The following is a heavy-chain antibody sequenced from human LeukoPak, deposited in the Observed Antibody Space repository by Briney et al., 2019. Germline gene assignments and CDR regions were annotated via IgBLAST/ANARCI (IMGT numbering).Heavy chain of an antibody. Sequence: SETLSLTCAVYGESFSGYYWSWIRQPPGKGLEWIGEINHSGSTNYNPSLKSRVTISVDTSKNQFSLKLSSVTAADTAVYYCARARGFGPYYYDSSGYYYYWGQGTLVTVSS. J-gene: IGHJ4*02. D-gene: IGHD3-22*01. CDR3: ARARGFGPYYYDSSGYYYY. V-gene: IGHV4-34*01. CDR1: GESFSGYY. CDR2: INHSGST.